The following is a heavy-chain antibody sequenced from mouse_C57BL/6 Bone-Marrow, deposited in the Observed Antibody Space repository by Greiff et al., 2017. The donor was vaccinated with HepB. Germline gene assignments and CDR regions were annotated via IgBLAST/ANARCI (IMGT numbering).Heavy chain of an antibody. CDR3: AREGAASGYYYGSSYWYFDV. CDR1: GYTFTSYW. D-gene: IGHD1-1*01. Sequence: VQLQQPGAELVKPGASVKLSCKASGYTFTSYWMHWVKQRPGQGLEWIGMIHPNSGSTNYTEKFKSKATLTVDKSSSTAYMQLSSLTSEDSAVYYCAREGAASGYYYGSSYWYFDVWGTGTTVTVSS. J-gene: IGHJ1*03. V-gene: IGHV1-64*01. CDR2: IHPNSGST.